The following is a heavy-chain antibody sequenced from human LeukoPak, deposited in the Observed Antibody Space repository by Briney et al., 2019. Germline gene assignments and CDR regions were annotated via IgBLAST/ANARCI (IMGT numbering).Heavy chain of an antibody. J-gene: IGHJ4*02. CDR3: AKGGWRQQLDH. V-gene: IGHV3-30*18. CDR2: ISYDGSNK. Sequence: GGSLRLSCAASGFTFSSYGMHWVRQAPGKGLEWVAVISYDGSNKYYADSVKGRFTISRDNSKNTLDLQMNSLRAEDTAVYYCAKGGWRQQLDHWGQGTLVTVSS. CDR1: GFTFSSYG. D-gene: IGHD6-13*01.